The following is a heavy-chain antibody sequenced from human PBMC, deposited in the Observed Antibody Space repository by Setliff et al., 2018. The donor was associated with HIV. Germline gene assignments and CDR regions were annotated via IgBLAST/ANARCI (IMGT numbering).Heavy chain of an antibody. Sequence: ASETLSLTCSVSGGSISSYYWSWIRQPPGKGLEWIGDIYYSGMTNYNPSLQSRVTISLDTSKNQFSLKLSSVTAADTAVYYCARGGRTYYYDSSGYYRHYYYYMDVWGKGTTVTVSS. CDR3: ARGGRTYYYDSSGYYRHYYYYMDV. V-gene: IGHV4-59*12. J-gene: IGHJ6*03. D-gene: IGHD3-22*01. CDR1: GGSISSYY. CDR2: IYYSGMT.